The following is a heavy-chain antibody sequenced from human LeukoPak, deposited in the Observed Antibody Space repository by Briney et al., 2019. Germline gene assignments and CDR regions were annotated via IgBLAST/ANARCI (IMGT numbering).Heavy chain of an antibody. V-gene: IGHV3-21*04. CDR2: IDITSNYI. D-gene: IGHD6-13*01. CDR3: AKGQYSSSWYGYYYMDV. J-gene: IGHJ6*03. Sequence: PGGSLRLSCVASGFTFSDYAMNWVRLAPGEGPEWVSSIDITSNYIYYGDSMKGRFTISRDNAKSLLYLQMNSLRAEDTAVYYCAKGQYSSSWYGYYYMDVWGKGTTVTVSS. CDR1: GFTFSDYA.